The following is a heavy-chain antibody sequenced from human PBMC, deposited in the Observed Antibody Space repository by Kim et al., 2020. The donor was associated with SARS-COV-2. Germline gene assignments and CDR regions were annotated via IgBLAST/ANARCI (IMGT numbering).Heavy chain of an antibody. D-gene: IGHD1-1*01. CDR2: INPNSGGT. V-gene: IGHV1-2*02. Sequence: ASVKVSCKASGYTFTGYYMHWVRQAPGQGLEWMGWINPNSGGTNYSQKFQGRVTMTRDTSISTAYMELSRLRSDDTAVYYCASRSGVERPIYYYMDIWGQGTAVTVSS. CDR3: ASRSGVERPIYYYMDI. J-gene: IGHJ6*02. CDR1: GYTFTGYY.